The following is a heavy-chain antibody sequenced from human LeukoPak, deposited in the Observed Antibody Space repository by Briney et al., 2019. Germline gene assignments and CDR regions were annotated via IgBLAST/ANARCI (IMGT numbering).Heavy chain of an antibody. Sequence: GGSLRLSCAASGFTFSSYAMSWVRQAPGKGLEWVSAISGSGGSTFYADSVKGRFTISRDNAKKSLYLQMNSLRDEDTAVYYCARQFDSWGQGTLVTVSS. V-gene: IGHV3-23*01. CDR3: ARQFDS. CDR1: GFTFSSYA. CDR2: ISGSGGST. J-gene: IGHJ4*02.